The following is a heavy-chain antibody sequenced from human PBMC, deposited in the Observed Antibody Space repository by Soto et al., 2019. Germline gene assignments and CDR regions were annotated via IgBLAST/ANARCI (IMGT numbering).Heavy chain of an antibody. D-gene: IGHD2-21*01. V-gene: IGHV3-23*01. CDR1: GFTFSSYA. J-gene: IGHJ4*02. CDR2: ISGSGGST. CDR3: AKDLVTYCGGDCYFLEGDY. Sequence: PGGSLRLSCAASGFTFSSYAMSWVRQAPGKGLEWVSAISGSGGSTYYADSVKGRFTISRDNSKNTLYLQMNSLRAEDTAVYYCAKDLVTYCGGDCYFLEGDYWGQGTLVTVSS.